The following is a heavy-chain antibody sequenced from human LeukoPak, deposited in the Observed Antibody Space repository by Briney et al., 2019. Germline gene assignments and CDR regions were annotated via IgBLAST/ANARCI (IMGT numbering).Heavy chain of an antibody. J-gene: IGHJ5*02. Sequence: GGSLRLSCAASGFTFSSYSMNWVRQAPGKGLEWVSYISSSSSTIYYADSVKGRFTISRDNAKNSLYLQMNSLRAEDTAVYYCARDRGIVATTINWFDPWGQGTLVTVSS. D-gene: IGHD5-12*01. CDR1: GFTFSSYS. CDR2: ISSSSSTI. V-gene: IGHV3-48*04. CDR3: ARDRGIVATTINWFDP.